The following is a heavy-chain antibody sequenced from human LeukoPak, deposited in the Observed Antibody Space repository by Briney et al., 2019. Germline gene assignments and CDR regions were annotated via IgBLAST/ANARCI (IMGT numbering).Heavy chain of an antibody. CDR2: MNPNSGNT. CDR3: ARVWDFGVVIPPLSLDV. J-gene: IGHJ6*04. CDR1: GYTFTSYD. Sequence: GASVKVSCKASGYTFTSYDINWVRQATGQGLEWMGWMNPNSGNTGYAQKFQGRVTMTRNTSISTAYMELSSLRSEDTAVYYCARVWDFGVVIPPLSLDVWGKGTTVTVSS. V-gene: IGHV1-8*01. D-gene: IGHD3-3*01.